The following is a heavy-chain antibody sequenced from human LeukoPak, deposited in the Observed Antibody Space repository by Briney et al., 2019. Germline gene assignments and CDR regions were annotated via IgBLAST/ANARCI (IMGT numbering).Heavy chain of an antibody. Sequence: GGSLRLYCAASGCTFSSYAMSWVRQAPGKGLEWVSAISGSGGSAYYADSVKGRFTISRDNSQNTLYLQMNSLRAEDTAVYYCAKDGGGSYSYFDYWGQGTLVTVSS. CDR2: ISGSGGSA. CDR1: GCTFSSYA. D-gene: IGHD1-26*01. V-gene: IGHV3-23*01. J-gene: IGHJ4*02. CDR3: AKDGGGSYSYFDY.